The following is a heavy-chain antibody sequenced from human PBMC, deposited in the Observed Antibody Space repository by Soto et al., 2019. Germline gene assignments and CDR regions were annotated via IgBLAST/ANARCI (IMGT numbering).Heavy chain of an antibody. CDR1: GGSISRYY. CDR3: ARDSGWAYSLDY. Sequence: SETLSLTCTVSGGSISRYYWTWIRQAPGKGLECIGYIHYSGSTTYNPSLKSRVTMSVDTSKNQFPLRLTSVTRADTAVYYCARDSGWAYSLDYWGQGALVTGSS. CDR2: IHYSGST. D-gene: IGHD6-19*01. V-gene: IGHV4-59*01. J-gene: IGHJ4*02.